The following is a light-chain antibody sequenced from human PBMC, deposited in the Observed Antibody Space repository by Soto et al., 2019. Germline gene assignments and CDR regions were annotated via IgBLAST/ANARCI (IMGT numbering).Light chain of an antibody. V-gene: IGKV1-33*01. CDR3: QQYDHLPIT. CDR2: DAS. CDR1: QRISGF. J-gene: IGKJ5*01. Sequence: NGITQSPSSLSSSLGDRVTITCRASQRISGFLNWYQQKPGEAPKLLIYDASKLETGVPSRFSGSGSGTDFTFTISSLQPEDFATYHCQQYDHLPITFGQGTRLEIK.